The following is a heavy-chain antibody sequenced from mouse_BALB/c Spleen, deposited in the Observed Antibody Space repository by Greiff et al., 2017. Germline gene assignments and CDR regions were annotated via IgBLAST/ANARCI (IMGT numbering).Heavy chain of an antibody. J-gene: IGHJ4*01. V-gene: IGHV1-7*01. CDR1: GYTFTSYW. CDR3: ARGLGLYYAMDY. CDR2: INPSTGYT. D-gene: IGHD4-1*01. Sequence: VQLQQSGAELAKPGASVKMSCKASGYTFTSYWMHWVKQRPGQGLEWIGYINPSTGYTEYNQKFKDKATLTADKSSSTAYMQLSSLTSEDSAVYYCARGLGLYYAMDYWGQGTSVTVSS.